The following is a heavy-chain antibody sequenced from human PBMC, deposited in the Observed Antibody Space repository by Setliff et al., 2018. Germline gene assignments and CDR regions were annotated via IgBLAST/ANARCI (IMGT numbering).Heavy chain of an antibody. V-gene: IGHV3-21*01. Sequence: PGGSLRLSCAASGFTFSSYSMNWVRQAPGKGLERVSSISSSSSYIYYADSVKGRFTIARDNAKNALYLQMNSLRAADTAVYDCARYPWFDPWGKGTLVTVSS. J-gene: IGHJ5*02. CDR2: ISSSSSYI. CDR3: ARYPWFDP. CDR1: GFTFSSYS.